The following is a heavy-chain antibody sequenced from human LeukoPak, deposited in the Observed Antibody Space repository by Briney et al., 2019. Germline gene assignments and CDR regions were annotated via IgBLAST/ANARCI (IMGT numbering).Heavy chain of an antibody. CDR2: IKQDGSEK. Sequence: GGSLRLSFAASGFTFSSYWMSWVRQAPGKGLEWVANIKQDGSEKYYVDSVKGRFTISRDNAKNSLYLQMNSLRAEDTAVYYCARPYSSSWYIQYYYDNWGQGTLVTVSS. V-gene: IGHV3-7*01. CDR3: ARPYSSSWYIQYYYDN. D-gene: IGHD6-13*01. CDR1: GFTFSSYW. J-gene: IGHJ4*02.